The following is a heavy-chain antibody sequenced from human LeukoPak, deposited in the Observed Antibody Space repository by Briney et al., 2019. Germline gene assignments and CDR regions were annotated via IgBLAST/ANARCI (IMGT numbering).Heavy chain of an antibody. CDR3: AKPHYYDSSGYYYVDYFDY. J-gene: IGHJ4*02. CDR2: ISGSGGST. CDR1: GFTVSSNY. D-gene: IGHD3-22*01. Sequence: GGSLRLSCAASGFTVSSNYMSWVRQAPGKGLEWVSAISGSGGSTYYADSVKGRFTISRDNSKNTLYLQMNSLRAEDTAVYYCAKPHYYDSSGYYYVDYFDYWGQGTLVTVSS. V-gene: IGHV3-23*01.